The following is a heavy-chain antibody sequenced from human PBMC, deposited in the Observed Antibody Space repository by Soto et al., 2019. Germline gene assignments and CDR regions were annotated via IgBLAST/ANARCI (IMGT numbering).Heavy chain of an antibody. CDR3: TTGDYAYYYYYGMDV. CDR2: TRSKAYGGTT. J-gene: IGHJ6*02. V-gene: IGHV3-49*04. Sequence: PGGSLRLSCTASGFTFGDYAMSWVRQAPGKGLEWVGFTRSKAYGGTTEYAASVKGRFTISRDDSKSIAYLQMNSLKTEDTAVYYCTTGDYAYYYYYGMDVWGQGTTVTVSS. D-gene: IGHD4-17*01. CDR1: GFTFGDYA.